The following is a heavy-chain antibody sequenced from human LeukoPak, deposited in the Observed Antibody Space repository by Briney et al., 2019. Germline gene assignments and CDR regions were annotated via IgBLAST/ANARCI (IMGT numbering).Heavy chain of an antibody. J-gene: IGHJ4*02. CDR3: ARDPVSIGSRMNSDY. Sequence: SLRLSCAASGFAFSSYAMHWVRQAPGKGLEWVAVISNDGNNEYHADSVKGRFTISRDNSKKSLYLQMNSLRAEDTALYYCARDPVSIGSRMNSDYWGQGTLVTVSS. CDR2: ISNDGNNE. D-gene: IGHD3-10*01. V-gene: IGHV3-30-3*01. CDR1: GFAFSSYA.